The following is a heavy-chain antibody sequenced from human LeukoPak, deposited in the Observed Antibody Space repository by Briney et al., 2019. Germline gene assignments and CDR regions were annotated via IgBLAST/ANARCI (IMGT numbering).Heavy chain of an antibody. CDR2: ISWNSGSI. D-gene: IGHD6-6*01. J-gene: IGHJ4*02. CDR1: GFTFDDYA. V-gene: IGHV3-9*01. Sequence: GRSLRLSCAASGFTFDDYAMHWVRQAPGKGLGWVSGISWNSGSIGYADSVKGRFTISRDNAKNSLYLQMNSLRAEDTALYYCAKGVASSSQRRYYFDYWGQGTLVTVSS. CDR3: AKGVASSSQRRYYFDY.